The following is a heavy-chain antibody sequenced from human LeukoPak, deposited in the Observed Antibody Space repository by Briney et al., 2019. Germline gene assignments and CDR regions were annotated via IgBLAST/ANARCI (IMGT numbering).Heavy chain of an antibody. CDR3: ARVEQLDRWFVP. Sequence: ASLKVSCKASGYTFTSYGISTVRQAPGQGLEWMGWISAYNGNTNYAQKLQGRVTMTTHTSTSTAYMELGSLRSDDTAVYYCARVEQLDRWFVPWGERTGVSVSS. D-gene: IGHD6-6*01. CDR2: ISAYNGNT. V-gene: IGHV1-18*01. CDR1: GYTFTSYG. J-gene: IGHJ5*02.